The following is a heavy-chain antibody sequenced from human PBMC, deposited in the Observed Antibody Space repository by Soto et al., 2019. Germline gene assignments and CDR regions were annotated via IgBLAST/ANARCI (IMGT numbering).Heavy chain of an antibody. V-gene: IGHV4-31*03. J-gene: IGHJ4*02. Sequence: QVQLQESGPGLVKPSQTLSLTCTVSGGSISSGGYYWSWIRQHPGKGLEWIGYIYYSGSTYHNPSLKSRVTIXGXTXXNQFSLKLSSVTAADTAVYYCARSGYSYGPNPLLYWGQGTLVTVSS. CDR1: GGSISSGGYY. CDR3: ARSGYSYGPNPLLY. CDR2: IYYSGST. D-gene: IGHD5-18*01.